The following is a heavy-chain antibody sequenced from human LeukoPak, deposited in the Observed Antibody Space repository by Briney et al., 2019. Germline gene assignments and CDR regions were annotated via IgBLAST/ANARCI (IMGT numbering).Heavy chain of an antibody. Sequence: SETLSLTCAVSGGSISSGGYSWSWIRQPPGKGLEWIGYIYHGGSTYYNPSLKSRVTISVDTSKNQFSLKLSSVTAADTAVYYCASSTVVTIIWGQGTMVTVSS. D-gene: IGHD4-23*01. CDR2: IYHGGST. CDR3: ASSTVVTII. V-gene: IGHV4-30-2*01. CDR1: GGSISSGGYS. J-gene: IGHJ3*02.